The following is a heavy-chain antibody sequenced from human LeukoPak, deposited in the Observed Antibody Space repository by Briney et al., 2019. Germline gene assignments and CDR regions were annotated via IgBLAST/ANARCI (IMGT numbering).Heavy chain of an antibody. D-gene: IGHD5-18*01. CDR2: IIPILGIA. CDR1: GGTFSSYA. CDR3: ARDLHDGYSYGY. J-gene: IGHJ4*02. Sequence: SVKVSCKASGGTFSSYAISWVRQAPGQGLEWMGRIIPILGIANYAQKFQGRVTITADKSTSTAYMELSSLRSEDTAVYYCARDLHDGYSYGYWGQGTLVTVSS. V-gene: IGHV1-69*04.